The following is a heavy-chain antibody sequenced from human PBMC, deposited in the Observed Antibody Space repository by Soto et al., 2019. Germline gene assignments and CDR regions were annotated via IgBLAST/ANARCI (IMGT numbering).Heavy chain of an antibody. CDR3: ARKLAARRSWFDP. CDR1: GGSFSGYY. V-gene: IGHV4-34*01. CDR2: INHSGST. D-gene: IGHD6-6*01. J-gene: IGHJ5*02. Sequence: SETLSLTCAVYGGSFSGYYWSLIRQPPGKGLEWIGEINHSGSTNYNPSLKSRVTISVDTSKNQFSLKLSSVTAADTAVYYCARKLAARRSWFDPWGQGTLVTVSS.